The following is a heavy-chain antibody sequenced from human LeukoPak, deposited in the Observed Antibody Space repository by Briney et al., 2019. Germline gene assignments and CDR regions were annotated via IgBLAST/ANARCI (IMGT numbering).Heavy chain of an antibody. CDR2: IYYSGST. D-gene: IGHD2-15*01. CDR3: ARRVSSMVGSKFDP. Sequence: SETLSLTCTVSGGSISSSSYYWGWIRQPLGKGLERIGSIYYSGSTYYNPSLKSRVTISVDTSKNQFSLKLSSVTAADTAVYYCARRVSSMVGSKFDPWGQGTLVTVSS. CDR1: GGSISSSSYY. V-gene: IGHV4-39*01. J-gene: IGHJ5*02.